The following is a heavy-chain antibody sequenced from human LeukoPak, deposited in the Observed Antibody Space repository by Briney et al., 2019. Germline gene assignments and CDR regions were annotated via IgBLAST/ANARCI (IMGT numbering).Heavy chain of an antibody. J-gene: IGHJ4*02. CDR3: SKKGQADDDGKPD. CDR2: ISRGGIS. D-gene: IGHD1-1*01. V-gene: IGHV3-23*01. Sequence: TGGSLRLSCAASGFTFSSYAMSWVRQAPGKGLECVSVISRGGISYYADSVKGRFTISRDNSKNTLYLQMNSLRAEDTAVYYCSKKGQADDDGKPDWGQGTLVTVSP. CDR1: GFTFSSYA.